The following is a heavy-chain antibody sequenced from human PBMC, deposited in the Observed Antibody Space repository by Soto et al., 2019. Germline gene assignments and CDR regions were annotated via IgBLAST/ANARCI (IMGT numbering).Heavy chain of an antibody. V-gene: IGHV3-30-3*01. CDR3: ARADTAMVIGFDY. CDR1: GFTFSSYA. J-gene: IGHJ4*02. Sequence: PGGSLRLSCAASGFTFSSYAMHWVRQAPGKGLEWVAVISYDGSNKYYADSVKGRFTISRDNSKNTLYLQMNSLRAEDTAVYYCARADTAMVIGFDYWGQGTLVTVSS. CDR2: ISYDGSNK. D-gene: IGHD5-18*01.